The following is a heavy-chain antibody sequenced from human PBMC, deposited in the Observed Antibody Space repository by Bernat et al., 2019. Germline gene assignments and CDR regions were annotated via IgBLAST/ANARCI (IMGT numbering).Heavy chain of an antibody. CDR3: ARDRARYDFWSAPPDY. CDR1: GFTFITHW. J-gene: IGHJ4*02. D-gene: IGHD3-3*01. CDR2: INQDGSKT. V-gene: IGHV3-7*03. Sequence: EGQVVESGGDLVQPGGSLRLSCAASGFTFITHWMNWVRQSPGRGLEWVANINQDGSKTYYADSVKGRFSISRDNAKKSIYLQMDSLRVDDTAVYYCARDRARYDFWSAPPDYWGQGTLVTVSS.